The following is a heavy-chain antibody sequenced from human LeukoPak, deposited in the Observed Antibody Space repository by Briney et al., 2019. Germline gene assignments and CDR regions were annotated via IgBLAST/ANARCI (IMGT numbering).Heavy chain of an antibody. V-gene: IGHV1-2*02. CDR2: INPNSGGT. Sequence: ASVKVSCKASGYTFTGYYMHWVRQAPRQGLEWMGWINPNSGGTNYAQKFQGRVTMTRDTSISTAYMELSRLRSDDTAVYYCARTAEDIVVVVAATSGYNWFDPWGQGTLVTVSS. J-gene: IGHJ5*02. D-gene: IGHD2-15*01. CDR1: GYTFTGYY. CDR3: ARTAEDIVVVVAATSGYNWFDP.